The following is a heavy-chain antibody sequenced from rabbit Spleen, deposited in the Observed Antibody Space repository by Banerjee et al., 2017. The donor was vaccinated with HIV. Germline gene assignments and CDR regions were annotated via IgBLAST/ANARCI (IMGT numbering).Heavy chain of an antibody. D-gene: IGHD2-1*01. J-gene: IGHJ4*01. CDR1: GFSFSSSYY. V-gene: IGHV1S40*01. CDR2: IYGGSGTST. CDR3: ARGSATMTMVITGYYFTL. Sequence: QSLEESGGGLVQPEGSLTLTCTASGFSFSSSYYMCWVRQAPGKGLEWIACIYGGSGTSTAYASWAKGRFTISKTSSTTVTLQMTSLTAADTATYFCARGSATMTMVITGYYFTLWGQGTLVTVS.